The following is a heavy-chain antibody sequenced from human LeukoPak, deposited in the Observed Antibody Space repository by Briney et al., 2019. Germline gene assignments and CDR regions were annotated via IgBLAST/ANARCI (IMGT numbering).Heavy chain of an antibody. CDR2: INHSGST. D-gene: IGHD6-25*01. J-gene: IGHJ4*02. V-gene: IGHV4-34*01. CDR3: ARGQLRLSN. CDR1: GGSFNGCY. Sequence: ASETLSLTCAVYGGSFNGCYWTWIRQPPGKGLEWIGEINHSGSTDYNPSLKSRVTISVDTSKNQFSLKLNSVTAADTAVYYCARGQLRLSNWGQGSLVIVSS.